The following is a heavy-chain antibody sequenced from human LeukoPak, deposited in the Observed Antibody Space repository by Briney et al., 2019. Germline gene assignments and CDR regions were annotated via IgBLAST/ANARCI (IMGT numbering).Heavy chain of an antibody. Sequence: GGSLRLSCAASGFTFISYEMNWVRQAPGKGLEWVSYISSSGSTIYYADSVKGRFTISRDNAKNSLYLQMNSLRAEDTAVYYCARLMGYSSSWYPSWDYWGQGTLVTVSS. CDR1: GFTFISYE. CDR3: ARLMGYSSSWYPSWDY. V-gene: IGHV3-48*03. D-gene: IGHD6-13*01. J-gene: IGHJ4*02. CDR2: ISSSGSTI.